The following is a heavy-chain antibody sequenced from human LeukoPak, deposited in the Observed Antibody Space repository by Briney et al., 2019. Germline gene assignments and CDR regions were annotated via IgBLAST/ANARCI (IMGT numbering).Heavy chain of an antibody. Sequence: SETLSLTCTVSGGSISSYYWSWIRQPPGKGLEWIGYIYYSGSTNYNPSLKSRVTISVDTSKNQFSLKLSSVTAADTAVYYCARLIVDTAMVGYYYYYGMDVWGQGTTVTVSS. CDR2: IYYSGST. CDR3: ARLIVDTAMVGYYYYYGMDV. J-gene: IGHJ6*02. V-gene: IGHV4-59*08. D-gene: IGHD5-18*01. CDR1: GGSISSYY.